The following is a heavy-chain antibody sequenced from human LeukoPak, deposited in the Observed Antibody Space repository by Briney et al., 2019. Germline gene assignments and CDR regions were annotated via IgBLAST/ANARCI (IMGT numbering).Heavy chain of an antibody. Sequence: PGGSLRLSCAASGFEFTDWYMNWVRQAPGKGLEWVSYISSTVDNSNYADSVKGRFTISRDTAKSTLYLQMDSLRVEDTAVYYCARDRGGSALANWGQGTLVIVSS. J-gene: IGHJ4*02. CDR2: ISSTVDNS. CDR1: GFEFTDWY. CDR3: ARDRGGSALAN. D-gene: IGHD1-26*01. V-gene: IGHV3-11*04.